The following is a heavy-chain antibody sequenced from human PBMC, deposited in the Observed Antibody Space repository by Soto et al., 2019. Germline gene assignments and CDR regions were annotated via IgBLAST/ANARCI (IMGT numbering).Heavy chain of an antibody. CDR3: ARLRRYGDYLDY. CDR2: IYYSGST. CDR1: GCSISSGGYY. D-gene: IGHD4-17*01. J-gene: IGHJ4*02. Sequence: SETLSLTCTVSGCSISSGGYYWSWIRQHPGKGLEWIGYIYYSGSTYYNPSLKSRVTISVDTSKNQFSLKLSSVTAADTAVYYCARLRRYGDYLDYWGQGTLVTVSS. V-gene: IGHV4-31*03.